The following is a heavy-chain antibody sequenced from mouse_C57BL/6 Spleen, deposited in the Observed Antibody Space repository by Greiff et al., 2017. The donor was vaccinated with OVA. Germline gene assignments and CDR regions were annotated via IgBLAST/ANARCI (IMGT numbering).Heavy chain of an antibody. CDR1: GFTFNTYA. CDR2: IRSKSSNYAT. J-gene: IGHJ1*03. D-gene: IGHD2-4*01. CDR3: VREGVYDYDWYFDV. V-gene: IGHV10-3*01. Sequence: EVKLQESGGGLVQPKGSLKLSCAASGFTFNTYAMHWVRQAPGKGLEWVARIRSKSSNYATYYADSVKDRFTISRDDSQSMLYLQMNNLKTEDTAMYYCVREGVYDYDWYFDVWGTGTTVTVSS.